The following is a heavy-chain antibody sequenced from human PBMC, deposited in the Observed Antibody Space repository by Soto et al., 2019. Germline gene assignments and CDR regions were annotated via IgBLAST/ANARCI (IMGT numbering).Heavy chain of an antibody. CDR3: ARDQYKAPFDY. V-gene: IGHV4-31*03. Sequence: SETLSLTCTVSGGSISSGGYYWSWIRQHPGKGLEWIGYIYYSGSTYYNPSLKSRVTISVDTSKNQFSLKLSSVTAADTAVYYCARDQYKAPFDYWGQGTLVTVSS. CDR2: IYYSGST. CDR1: GGSISSGGYY. J-gene: IGHJ4*02. D-gene: IGHD1-1*01.